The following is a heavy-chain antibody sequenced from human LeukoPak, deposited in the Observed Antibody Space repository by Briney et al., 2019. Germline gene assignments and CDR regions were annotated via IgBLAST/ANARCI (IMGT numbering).Heavy chain of an antibody. CDR2: IYTSGST. D-gene: IGHD3-3*01. CDR1: GGSISSGNYY. V-gene: IGHV4-61*02. J-gene: IGHJ4*02. Sequence: ASETLSLTCTVSGGSISSGNYYWSWIRQPAGKGLEWIGRIYTSGSTKYNPSLKSRVTISVDTSKNQITLKLSTVTAADTAVYYCARGDFWSGYHSDNWGQGTLVTVSS. CDR3: ARGDFWSGYHSDN.